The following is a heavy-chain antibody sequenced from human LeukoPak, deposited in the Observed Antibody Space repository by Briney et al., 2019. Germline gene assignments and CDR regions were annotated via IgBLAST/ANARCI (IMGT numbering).Heavy chain of an antibody. CDR1: GYTFTSYY. Sequence: ASVKVSCKASGYTFTSYYMHRVRQAPGQGLEWMGIINPSGGSTSYAQKFQGRVTMTRDTSTSTVYMELSSLRSEDTAVYYCARDHCSSTSCYSGYYFDYWGQGTLVTVSS. CDR2: INPSGGST. J-gene: IGHJ4*02. CDR3: ARDHCSSTSCYSGYYFDY. V-gene: IGHV1-46*01. D-gene: IGHD2-2*01.